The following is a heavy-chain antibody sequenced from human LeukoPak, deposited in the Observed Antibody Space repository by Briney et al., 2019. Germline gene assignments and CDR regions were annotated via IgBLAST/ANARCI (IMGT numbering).Heavy chain of an antibody. CDR1: GGSISSGSYY. Sequence: NASQTLSLTCTVSGGSISSGSYYWSWIRQPAGKGLEWIGRIYTSGSTNYNPSLKSRVTISVDTSKNQFSLKLSSVTAADTAVYYCARDFRGRYCSGGSCYSEADYWGQGTLVTVSS. D-gene: IGHD2-15*01. J-gene: IGHJ4*02. CDR2: IYTSGST. V-gene: IGHV4-61*02. CDR3: ARDFRGRYCSGGSCYSEADY.